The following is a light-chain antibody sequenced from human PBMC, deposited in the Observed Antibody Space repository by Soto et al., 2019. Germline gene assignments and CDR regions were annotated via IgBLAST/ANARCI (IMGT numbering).Light chain of an antibody. CDR1: SSDIGGFNY. CDR3: GSYRISTAV. V-gene: IGLV2-11*01. CDR2: DVT. Sequence: QSALTQPRSVSGSPGQSVTISCTGTSSDIGGFNYVSWYQQHPGKVPKLMIHDVTKRPSGVPDRFSASKSGNTASLTISGLQAEDEADYYCGSYRISTAVFGTGTKVTVL. J-gene: IGLJ1*01.